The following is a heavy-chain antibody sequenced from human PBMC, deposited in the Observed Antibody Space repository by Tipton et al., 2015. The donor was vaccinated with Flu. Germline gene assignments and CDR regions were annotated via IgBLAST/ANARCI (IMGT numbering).Heavy chain of an antibody. D-gene: IGHD1-26*01. J-gene: IGHJ5*02. CDR2: VKQDGGEK. CDR3: ARDGPPYSPTSGWFDP. Sequence: LSLTCSVSGDSIGSRYFWGWIRQPPGKGLEWVANVKQDGGEKHYVDSVKGRFTISRDNARNSLYLQMNSLRADDTAVYFCARDGPPYSPTSGWFDPWGQGTLVTVSS. CDR1: GDSIGSRYF. V-gene: IGHV3-7*01.